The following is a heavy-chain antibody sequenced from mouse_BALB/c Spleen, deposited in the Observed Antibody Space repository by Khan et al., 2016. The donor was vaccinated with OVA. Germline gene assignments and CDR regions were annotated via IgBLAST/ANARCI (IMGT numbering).Heavy chain of an antibody. V-gene: IGHV1-18*01. Sequence: EVQLQQSGPELVKPGASVKISCKTSGYTFTEFTLHWVKQSHGKGLVWIGVINPKNGVTSYNQNFKGKATLTVEKSSSTAYMEFRSLTSEDSAVYYCARDAGRYWGQGTSVTVSS. CDR1: GYTFTEFT. J-gene: IGHJ4*01. D-gene: IGHD3-3*01. CDR3: ARDAGRY. CDR2: INPKNGVT.